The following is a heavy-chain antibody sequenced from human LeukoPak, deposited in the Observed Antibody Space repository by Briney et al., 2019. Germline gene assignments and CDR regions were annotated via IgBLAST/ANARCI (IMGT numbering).Heavy chain of an antibody. V-gene: IGHV1-2*02. CDR3: AREQYCSGGSCYGSWFDP. J-gene: IGHJ5*02. D-gene: IGHD2-15*01. CDR1: GYTFTGYY. CDR2: INPNSGGT. Sequence: ASVKVSCKASGYTFTGYYMHWVRQAPGQGLEWMGWINPNSGGTNYAQKFQGRVTMTRDTSISTAYMELSRLRSDDTAVYYCAREQYCSGGSCYGSWFDPWGQGTLVTVSS.